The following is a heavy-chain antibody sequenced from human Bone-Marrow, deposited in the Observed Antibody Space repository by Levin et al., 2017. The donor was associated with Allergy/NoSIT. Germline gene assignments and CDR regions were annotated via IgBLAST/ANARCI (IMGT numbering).Heavy chain of an antibody. Sequence: GGSLRLSCAASGFTFSSYSMNWVRQAPGKGLEWVSSISSSSSYIYYADSVKGRFTISRDNAKNSLYLQMNSLRAEDTAVYYCARDSMVRGVGRRHFDYWGQGTLVTVSS. J-gene: IGHJ4*02. V-gene: IGHV3-21*01. CDR3: ARDSMVRGVGRRHFDY. D-gene: IGHD3-10*01. CDR1: GFTFSSYS. CDR2: ISSSSSYI.